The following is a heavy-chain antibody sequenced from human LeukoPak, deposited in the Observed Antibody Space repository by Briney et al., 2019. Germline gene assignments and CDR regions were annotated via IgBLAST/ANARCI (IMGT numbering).Heavy chain of an antibody. V-gene: IGHV1-69*06. CDR2: IIPIFGTA. D-gene: IGHD6-13*01. CDR1: GGTFSSYA. Sequence: SVKVSCKASGGTFSSYAISWVGQAPGQGLEWMGGIIPIFGTANYAQKFQGRVTITADKSTSTAYMELSSLRSEDTAVYYCAHPYSSSWYYFDYWGQGTLVTVSS. J-gene: IGHJ4*02. CDR3: AHPYSSSWYYFDY.